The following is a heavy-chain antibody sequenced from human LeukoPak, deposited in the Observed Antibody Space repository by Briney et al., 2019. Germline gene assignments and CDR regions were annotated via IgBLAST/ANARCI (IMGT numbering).Heavy chain of an antibody. CDR3: AKGIYYDSSGSYFDY. D-gene: IGHD3-22*01. V-gene: IGHV3-7*03. CDR2: IKTDGSEK. J-gene: IGHJ4*02. Sequence: GGSLRLSCVVSGFTFNNHWMSWVRQAPGKGPEWVATIKTDGSEKYYVDSVEGRFTISRDNAKNSLYLQMNSLRAEDTALYYCAKGIYYDSSGSYFDYWGQGTLVTVSS. CDR1: GFTFNNHW.